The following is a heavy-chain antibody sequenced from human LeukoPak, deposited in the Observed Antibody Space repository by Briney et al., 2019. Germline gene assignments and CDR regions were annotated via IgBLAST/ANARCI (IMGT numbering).Heavy chain of an antibody. Sequence: SQTLSLTSTVSGGSISTISYDWSWIRQPAGKGLEWIGRMYTSGRTNSNHSLKSRVTISVDTSKNQFYLELRSVTAADTAVYYCARADGSGWSFGVDYWGQGTLVTVSS. CDR3: ARADGSGWSFGVDY. D-gene: IGHD6-19*01. V-gene: IGHV4-61*02. CDR1: GGSISTISYD. J-gene: IGHJ4*02. CDR2: MYTSGRT.